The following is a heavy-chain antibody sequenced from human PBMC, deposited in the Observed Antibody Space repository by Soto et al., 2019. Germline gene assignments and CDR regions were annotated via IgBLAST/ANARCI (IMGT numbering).Heavy chain of an antibody. Sequence: GASVKVSCKVSGYTLTELSMHWVRQAPGKGLEWMGRIDPSDSYTNYSPSFQGHVTISADKSISTAYLQWSSLKASDTAMYYCARLPLESGHTVIQYYYYGMDVWGQGTTVTVSS. J-gene: IGHJ6*02. CDR2: IDPSDSYT. CDR1: GYTLTELS. V-gene: IGHV5-10-1*01. D-gene: IGHD2-21*01. CDR3: ARLPLESGHTVIQYYYYGMDV.